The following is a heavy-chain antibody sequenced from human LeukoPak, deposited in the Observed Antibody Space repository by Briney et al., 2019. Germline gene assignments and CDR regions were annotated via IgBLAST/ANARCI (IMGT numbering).Heavy chain of an antibody. CDR2: VSGSGAAT. V-gene: IGHV3-23*01. J-gene: IGHJ4*02. D-gene: IGHD6-19*01. CDR3: AKDRAPGIAVAGTIDY. CDR1: GFTFSTYA. Sequence: GGSLRLSCAASGFTFSTYAMTWVRQAPGKGLEWVSLVSGSGAATYYADSLEGRFAISRDNAKNTLYLQLSSLRAGDTAIYYCAKDRAPGIAVAGTIDYWGQGTLVTVSS.